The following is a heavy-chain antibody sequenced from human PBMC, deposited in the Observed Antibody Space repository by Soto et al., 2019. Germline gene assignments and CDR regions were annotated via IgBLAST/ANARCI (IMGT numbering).Heavy chain of an antibody. CDR2: ISSSGSTI. V-gene: IGHV3-11*01. Sequence: PGGSLRLSCAASGFTFSDYYMSWIRQAPGKGLEWVSYISSSGSTIYYADSVKGRSTISRDNAKNSLYLQMNSLRAEDTAVYYCASSIAAAGPYYYYYGMDVWGQGTTVTVSS. CDR1: GFTFSDYY. CDR3: ASSIAAAGPYYYYYGMDV. J-gene: IGHJ6*02. D-gene: IGHD6-13*01.